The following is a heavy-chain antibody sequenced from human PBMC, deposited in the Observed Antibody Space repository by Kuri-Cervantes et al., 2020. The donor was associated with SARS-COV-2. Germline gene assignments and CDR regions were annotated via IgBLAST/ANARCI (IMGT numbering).Heavy chain of an antibody. CDR1: GGSISSYY. CDR2: IYYSGST. D-gene: IGHD6-13*01. J-gene: IGHJ6*03. V-gene: IGHV4-59*08. Sequence: SETLSLTCTVSGGSISSYYWSWIRQPPGKGLEWIGYIYYSGSTNYNPSLKSRVTISVDTSKNQFSLKLSSVTAADTAVYYCARHIAAAGQYYYYYYYMDVWGKGTTVTVSS. CDR3: ARHIAAAGQYYYYYYYMDV.